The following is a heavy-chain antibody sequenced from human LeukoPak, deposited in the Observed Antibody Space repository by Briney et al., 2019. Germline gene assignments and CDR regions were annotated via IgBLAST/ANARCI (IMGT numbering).Heavy chain of an antibody. CDR2: ISAYNGNT. V-gene: IGHV1-18*01. CDR1: GYTFTSYG. J-gene: IGHJ6*04. CDR3: ARDIPPYLPGDV. D-gene: IGHD2-2*01. Sequence: ASVKVSCKASGYTFTSYGVSWVRQAPGQGLEWMGWISAYNGNTNYAQKLQGRVTMTTDTSTSTAYMELRSLRSDDTAVYYCARDIPPYLPGDVWGKGTTVTISS.